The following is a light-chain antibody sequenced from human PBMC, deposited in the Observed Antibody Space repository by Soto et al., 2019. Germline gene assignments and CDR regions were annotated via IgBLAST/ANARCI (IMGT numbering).Light chain of an antibody. CDR3: ISYTGSRTLV. J-gene: IGLJ1*01. Sequence: QSALTQPASVSGSPGQSITISGPGTSSDVGGYNYVSWYQQHPGKAPKLMIYDVSNRPSGVSNRFSGSKSGNTGSLTISGLQAEDEADYYCISYTGSRTLVFGTGTKLTVL. CDR1: SSDVGGYNY. CDR2: DVS. V-gene: IGLV2-14*01.